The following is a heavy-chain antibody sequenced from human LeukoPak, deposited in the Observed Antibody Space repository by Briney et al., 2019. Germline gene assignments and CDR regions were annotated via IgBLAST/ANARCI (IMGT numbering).Heavy chain of an antibody. V-gene: IGHV4-59*01. CDR1: GGSISSYY. Sequence: KPSETLSLTCTVSGGSISSYYWSWIRQPPGKGLEWIGYIYYSGSTNYNPSLKSRVTISVDTSKNQFSLKLSSVTAADTAVYYCARDTNWNYADYWGQGTLVTVSS. D-gene: IGHD1-7*01. J-gene: IGHJ4*02. CDR3: ARDTNWNYADY. CDR2: IYYSGST.